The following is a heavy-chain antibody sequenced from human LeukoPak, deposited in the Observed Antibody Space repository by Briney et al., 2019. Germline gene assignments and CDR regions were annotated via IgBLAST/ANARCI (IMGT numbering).Heavy chain of an antibody. CDR1: GFIFTTCA. Sequence: PGGSLRLSCAASGFIFTTCAMHWVRQAPGKGLEWVAYIRYDGNNENYADSVKGRFTISRDNSKDMLCLQMNSLRPEDTAVYYCAKGDDYGANTRLPKYNWFDPWGQGTQVTVSS. CDR3: AKGDDYGANTRLPKYNWFDP. J-gene: IGHJ5*02. CDR2: IRYDGNNE. D-gene: IGHD4-23*01. V-gene: IGHV3-30*02.